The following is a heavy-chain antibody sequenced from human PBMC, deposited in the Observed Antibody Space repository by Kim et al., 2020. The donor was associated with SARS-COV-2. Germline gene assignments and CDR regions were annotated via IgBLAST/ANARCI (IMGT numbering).Heavy chain of an antibody. CDR2: ISYDGSNK. V-gene: IGHV3-30*04. D-gene: IGHD5-18*01. CDR1: GFTFSSYA. J-gene: IGHJ6*01. CDR3: ARDHFVYSYGSDYYYYYG. Sequence: GGSLRLSCAASGFTFSSYAMHWVRQAPGKGLEWVAVISYDGSNKYYADSVKGRFTISRDNSKNTLYLQMNSLRAEDTAVYYCARDHFVYSYGSDYYYYYG.